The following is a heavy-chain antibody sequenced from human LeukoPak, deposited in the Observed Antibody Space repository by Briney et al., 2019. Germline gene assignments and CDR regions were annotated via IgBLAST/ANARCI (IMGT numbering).Heavy chain of an antibody. CDR1: GGSISSGSYY. V-gene: IGHV4-31*11. J-gene: IGHJ4*02. Sequence: SQTLSLTCAVSGGSISSGSYYWSWIRQPPGKGLEWIGYIYYSGSTYYNPSLKSRVTISVDTSKNQFSLKLSSVTAADTAVYYCARGKDTAIRYYFEYWGQGTLVTVSS. CDR3: ARGKDTAIRYYFEY. D-gene: IGHD5-18*01. CDR2: IYYSGST.